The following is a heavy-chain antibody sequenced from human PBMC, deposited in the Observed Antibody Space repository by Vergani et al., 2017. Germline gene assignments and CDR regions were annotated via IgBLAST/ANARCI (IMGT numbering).Heavy chain of an antibody. CDR3: AKDISSSSWYKYFQH. D-gene: IGHD6-13*01. Sequence: EVQLVESGGGLVQPGRSLRLSCAASGFTFDDYAMHWVRQAPGKGLEWVSGISWNSGSIGYADSVKGRFTISRDNAKNSLYLQMNSLRAEDTALYYCAKDISSSSWYKYFQHWGQGTLVTVSS. V-gene: IGHV3-9*01. CDR1: GFTFDDYA. CDR2: ISWNSGSI. J-gene: IGHJ1*01.